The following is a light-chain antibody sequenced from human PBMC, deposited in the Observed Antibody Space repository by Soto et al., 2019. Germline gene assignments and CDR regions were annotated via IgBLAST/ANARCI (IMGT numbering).Light chain of an antibody. CDR3: YSYDSSLSHNYV. CDR1: SSNIGADYD. CDR2: GSS. J-gene: IGLJ1*01. V-gene: IGLV1-40*01. Sequence: QSVLTQPPSVSGAPGQRVTISCTGSSSNIGADYDVHWYRQLPGAAPKLLITGSSYRPSGVPDRFSGSKSGTSAYLTITGLQAEDEADYYCYSYDSSLSHNYVFGTGTKATVL.